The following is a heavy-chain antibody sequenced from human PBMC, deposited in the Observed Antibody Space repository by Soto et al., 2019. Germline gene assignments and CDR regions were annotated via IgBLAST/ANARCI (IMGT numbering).Heavy chain of an antibody. Sequence: SGGSLRLSCAASGFTFSSYAMHWVRKAPGKGLEWVAVISYDGSNKYYADSVKGRFTISRDNSKNTLYLQMNSLRAEDTAVYYCARDSSSNVPARLYYYDSSGYYPYWGQGTLVTVSS. CDR2: ISYDGSNK. CDR3: ARDSSSNVPARLYYYDSSGYYPY. J-gene: IGHJ4*02. CDR1: GFTFSSYA. D-gene: IGHD3-22*01. V-gene: IGHV3-30-3*01.